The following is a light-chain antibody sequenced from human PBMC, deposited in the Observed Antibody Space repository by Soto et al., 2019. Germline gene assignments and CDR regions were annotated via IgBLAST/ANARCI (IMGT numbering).Light chain of an antibody. CDR1: QDIRND. CDR3: HQYNPYSP. CDR2: AEF. J-gene: IGKJ5*01. Sequence: ALQLAQAPSSLTAYVGDRFTITCRASQDIRNDLAWDQHRPGQSPKLLIFAEFNLQSGVPARFSGSGSGTEFTLTISSLPPDDFATYCCHQYNPYSPFCQGTRLDI. V-gene: IGKV1-6*01.